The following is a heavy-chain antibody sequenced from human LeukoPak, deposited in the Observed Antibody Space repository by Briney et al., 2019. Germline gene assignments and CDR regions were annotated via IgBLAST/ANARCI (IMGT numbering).Heavy chain of an antibody. Sequence: TGGSLRLSCAASGFTFSSYEMNWVRQAPGKGVEWVSYISSSGSTIYYADSVKGGFTISRDNAKNSLYLQMNSLRAEDTAVYYCARQELYGDYYWGQGTLVTVSS. V-gene: IGHV3-48*03. J-gene: IGHJ4*02. CDR3: ARQELYGDYY. CDR1: GFTFSSYE. D-gene: IGHD4-17*01. CDR2: ISSSGSTI.